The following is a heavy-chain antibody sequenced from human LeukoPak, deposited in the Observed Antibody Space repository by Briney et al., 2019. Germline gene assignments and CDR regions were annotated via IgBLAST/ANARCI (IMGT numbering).Heavy chain of an antibody. CDR3: AKGGDGYNGRYYFDY. CDR2: ISGSGGST. CDR1: GFTFSGYA. J-gene: IGHJ4*02. Sequence: GGSLRLSCAASGFTFSGYAMSWVRQAPGKGLEWVSAISGSGGSTYYADSVKGRFTISRDNSKNTLYLQMNSLRAEDTAVYYCAKGGDGYNGRYYFDYWGQGTLVTVSS. D-gene: IGHD5-24*01. V-gene: IGHV3-23*01.